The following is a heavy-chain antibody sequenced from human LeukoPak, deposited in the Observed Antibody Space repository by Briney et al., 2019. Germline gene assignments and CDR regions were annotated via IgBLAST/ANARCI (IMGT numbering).Heavy chain of an antibody. CDR1: GFTFSSYW. D-gene: IGHD2-15*01. Sequence: PGGSLRLSCAASGFTFSSYWMSWVRQAPGKGLEWVANIKQDGSEKYYVDSVKGRFIISRDNAKNSLYLQMNSLRAEDTAVYYCARSIVVVVAATGTFDYWGQGTLVTVSS. V-gene: IGHV3-7*01. CDR3: ARSIVVVVAATGTFDY. J-gene: IGHJ4*02. CDR2: IKQDGSEK.